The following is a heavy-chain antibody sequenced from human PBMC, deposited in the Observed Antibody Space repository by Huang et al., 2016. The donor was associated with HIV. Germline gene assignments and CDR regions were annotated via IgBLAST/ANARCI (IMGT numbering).Heavy chain of an antibody. CDR1: GGSFSGYY. CDR3: AGDTSMINGDY. Sequence: QVQLQQWGAGLLKPSETLSLTCAVYGGSFSGYYWSWIRQPPGKGLEWIGEINHGGSTNDNPSLKSRVTLSIDTSKNQFSLKLRSVTAADTAVYYCAGDTSMINGDYWGQGTLVTVSS. D-gene: IGHD5-18*01. J-gene: IGHJ4*02. V-gene: IGHV4-34*01. CDR2: INHGGST.